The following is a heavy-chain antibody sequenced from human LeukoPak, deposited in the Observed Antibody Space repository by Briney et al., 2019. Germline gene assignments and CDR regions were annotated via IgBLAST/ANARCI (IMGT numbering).Heavy chain of an antibody. CDR3: ARYHDNSYYFDY. CDR2: IDPSDSYT. D-gene: IGHD3-10*01. V-gene: IGHV5-10-1*01. CDR1: GYSFTCYW. J-gene: IGHJ4*02. Sequence: GESLQISCKGSGYSFTCYWISWVRQMPGKGLEWMGRIDPSDSYTNYSPSFQGHVTISADKSISTAYLQWSSLKASDTAMYCCARYHDNSYYFDYWGQGTLVTVSS.